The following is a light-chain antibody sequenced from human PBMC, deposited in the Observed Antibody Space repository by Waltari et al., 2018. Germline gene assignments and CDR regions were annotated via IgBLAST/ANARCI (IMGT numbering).Light chain of an antibody. CDR1: SSNIGAGYD. Sequence: QSVLTQPPSVSGAPGPRVTISCTGSSSNIGAGYDVHWYQQLPGTAPKLLISGNSNRPSGVPDRCSGSKSGTAASLAITGLQAEDEADYYCQSYDSSLSGYVVFGGGTKLTVL. CDR2: GNS. CDR3: QSYDSSLSGYVV. V-gene: IGLV1-40*01. J-gene: IGLJ2*01.